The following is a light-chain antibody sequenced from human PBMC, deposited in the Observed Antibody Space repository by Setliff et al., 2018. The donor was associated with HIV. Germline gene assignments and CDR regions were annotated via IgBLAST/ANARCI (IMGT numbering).Light chain of an antibody. J-gene: IGLJ2*01. CDR1: SGSIGSNY. CDR2: ENE. CDR3: QSYDTTGQV. Sequence: NFMLTQPHSVSGSPGNAVTISCTRDSGSIGSNYVQWFQQRPGSSPTTLIYENEKRTSGVRDRFSGSKDFSSNSASLTISGLEPADEADYYCQSYDTTGQVFGGGTKVTVL. V-gene: IGLV6-57*01.